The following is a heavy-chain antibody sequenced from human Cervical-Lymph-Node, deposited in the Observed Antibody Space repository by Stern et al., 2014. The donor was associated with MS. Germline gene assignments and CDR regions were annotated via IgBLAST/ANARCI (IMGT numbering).Heavy chain of an antibody. J-gene: IGHJ2*01. D-gene: IGHD6-19*01. Sequence: VHLVESGPGLVKPSDTLSLTCAVSGYSISSSNWWGWIRQPPGKGLEWIGYIYYSGSTYYNPSLKSRVTMSVDTSKNQFSLKLSSVTAVDTAVYYCARLTAVAGTNWYFDLWGRGTLVTVSS. CDR3: ARLTAVAGTNWYFDL. CDR1: GYSISSSNW. CDR2: IYYSGST. V-gene: IGHV4-28*01.